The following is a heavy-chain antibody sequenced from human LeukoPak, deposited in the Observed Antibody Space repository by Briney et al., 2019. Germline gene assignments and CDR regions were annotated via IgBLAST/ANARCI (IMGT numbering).Heavy chain of an antibody. CDR2: ISYDGSNK. D-gene: IGHD5-18*01. V-gene: IGHV3-30*18. J-gene: IGHJ4*02. CDR3: AKGYSSPMAYFDY. Sequence: PGGSLRLSCAASGFTFSSYGMHWVRQAPGKGLEWVAVISYDGSNKYYADSVKGRFTISRDNSKNTLYLQMNSLRAEDTAVYYCAKGYSSPMAYFDYWGQGTLVTVSS. CDR1: GFTFSSYG.